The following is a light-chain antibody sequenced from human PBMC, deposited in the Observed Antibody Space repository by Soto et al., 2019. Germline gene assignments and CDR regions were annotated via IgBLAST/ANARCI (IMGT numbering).Light chain of an antibody. CDR3: QQYDSWPWT. V-gene: IGKV1-13*02. Sequence: IQMTQLQSSLSASVGDRVTITCRASQSISRDLSWYQQKPGKVPKLLIYDASTLESGGPSRFSGSGSGTDFTLTISSLQSEDFAVYYCQQYDSWPWTFGEGTKVDIK. CDR1: QSISRD. J-gene: IGKJ1*01. CDR2: DAS.